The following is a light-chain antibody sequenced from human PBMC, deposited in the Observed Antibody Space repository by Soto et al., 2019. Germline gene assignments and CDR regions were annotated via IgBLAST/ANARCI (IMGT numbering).Light chain of an antibody. V-gene: IGKV3-20*01. CDR1: QSVSSE. CDR3: QQYGSSPWT. J-gene: IGKJ1*01. CDR2: GAS. Sequence: EIVMTQSPATLSVSPVEIATLSFMASQSVSSELAWYQQKPGQAPRLLIYGASSRATGIPDRFSGSGSGTDFTLTISRLEPEDFAVYYCQQYGSSPWTFGQGTKVDIK.